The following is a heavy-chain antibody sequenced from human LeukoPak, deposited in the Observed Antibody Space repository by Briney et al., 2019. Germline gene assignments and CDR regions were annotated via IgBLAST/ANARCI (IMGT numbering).Heavy chain of an antibody. CDR2: IYYSGST. J-gene: IGHJ4*02. Sequence: EPSETLSLTCAVSGGSISSNSYYWGWIRQPPVKGLEWIGSIYYSGSTYYNPSLKSRVTISVDTSKNQFSLKLSSVTAADTAVYYCARTLAVAASRFDYWGQGTLVTVSS. CDR1: GGSISSNSYY. D-gene: IGHD6-19*01. V-gene: IGHV4-39*01. CDR3: ARTLAVAASRFDY.